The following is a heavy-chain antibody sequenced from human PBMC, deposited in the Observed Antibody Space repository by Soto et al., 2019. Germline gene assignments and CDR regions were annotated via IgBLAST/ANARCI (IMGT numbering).Heavy chain of an antibody. Sequence: EVQLVESGGGLVQPGGSLRLSCAASGFTFSSYWMDWVRQAPGKGLEWVANINQDGSEKHYLDSVKGRFTISRDNAKNSLYLQMSSLTAEDSALYYCARSLDYWGQGTRVTVSS. V-gene: IGHV3-7*01. CDR3: ARSLDY. CDR1: GFTFSSYW. J-gene: IGHJ4*02. CDR2: INQDGSEK.